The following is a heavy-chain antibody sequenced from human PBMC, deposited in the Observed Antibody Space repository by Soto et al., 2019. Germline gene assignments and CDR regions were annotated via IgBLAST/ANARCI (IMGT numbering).Heavy chain of an antibody. Sequence: SETLSLTCTVSGGSLNPYYWSWIRQPPGKGLEWIAYIYYSGTTEYNPSLKSRVTISVDMSKNQFSLHLRSVTAADTAVYYCARDRLTSSWNFDYWGKGTLVTVSS. J-gene: IGHJ4*02. V-gene: IGHV4-59*01. CDR1: GGSLNPYY. CDR3: ARDRLTSSWNFDY. D-gene: IGHD2-2*01. CDR2: IYYSGTT.